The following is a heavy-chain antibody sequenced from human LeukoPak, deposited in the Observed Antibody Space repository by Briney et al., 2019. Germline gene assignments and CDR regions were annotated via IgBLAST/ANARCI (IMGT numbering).Heavy chain of an antibody. J-gene: IGHJ4*02. CDR3: ARSQRSGSYCGY. CDR2: INWNSGSI. CDR1: GFTFDDYA. V-gene: IGHV3-9*01. Sequence: GRSLRLSCAASGFTFDDYAMHWVRQAPGKGLEWVSGINWNSGSIGYADSVKGRFTISRDNAKNSLYLQMNSLRAEDTAVYYCARSQRSGSYCGYWGQGTLVTVSS. D-gene: IGHD1-26*01.